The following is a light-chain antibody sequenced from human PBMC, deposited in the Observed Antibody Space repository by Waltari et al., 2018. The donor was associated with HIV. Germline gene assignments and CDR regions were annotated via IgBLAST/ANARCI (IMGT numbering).Light chain of an antibody. CDR2: DAS. CDR3: QQYDDLPRK. CDR1: QDIRNY. Sequence: DIQMTQSPSSLSASEGDRVTIPCQASQDIRNYLNWFQQKPGKAPKFLIYDASKLETGVPSRFSGSGSGTEFTFTISSLQPEDIATYYCQQYDDLPRKFGQGTKVEIK. V-gene: IGKV1-33*01. J-gene: IGKJ1*01.